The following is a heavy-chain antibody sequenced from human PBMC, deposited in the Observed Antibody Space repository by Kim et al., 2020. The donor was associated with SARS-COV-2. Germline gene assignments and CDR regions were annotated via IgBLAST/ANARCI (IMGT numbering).Heavy chain of an antibody. D-gene: IGHD3-10*01. V-gene: IGHV4-34*01. J-gene: IGHJ4*02. CDR3: ARGPMVRGVIIDY. Sequence: SNPSLKSRVTISVDTSKNPFSLKLSSVTAADTAVYYCARGPMVRGVIIDYWGQGTLVTVSS.